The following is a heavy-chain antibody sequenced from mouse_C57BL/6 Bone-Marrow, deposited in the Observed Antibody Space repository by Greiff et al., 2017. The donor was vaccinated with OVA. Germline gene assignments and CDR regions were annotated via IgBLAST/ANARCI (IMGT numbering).Heavy chain of an antibody. D-gene: IGHD1-3*01. CDR1: GFTFSDYY. J-gene: IGHJ3*01. Sequence: EVQGVVSGGGLVQPGGSLKLSCAASGFTFSDYYMYWVRQTPEKRLEWVAYISNGGGSTYYPDTVKGRFTISRDNAKNTLYLQMSRLKSEDTAMYYCARQEWGAYWGQGTLVTVSA. V-gene: IGHV5-12*01. CDR3: ARQEWGAY. CDR2: ISNGGGST.